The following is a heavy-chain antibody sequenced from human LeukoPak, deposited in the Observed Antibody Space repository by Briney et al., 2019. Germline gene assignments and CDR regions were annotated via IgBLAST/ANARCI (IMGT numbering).Heavy chain of an antibody. CDR1: GFTISSYA. Sequence: GGSLRLSCAASGFTISSYAMSWVRQAPGKGLEWVSAISGSGGSTYYADSVKGRFTISRDNSKNTLYLQMNSLRAEDTAVYYCAKDMALTGYYYDKEDAFDIWGQGTMVTVSS. CDR2: ISGSGGST. J-gene: IGHJ3*02. D-gene: IGHD3-22*01. CDR3: AKDMALTGYYYDKEDAFDI. V-gene: IGHV3-23*01.